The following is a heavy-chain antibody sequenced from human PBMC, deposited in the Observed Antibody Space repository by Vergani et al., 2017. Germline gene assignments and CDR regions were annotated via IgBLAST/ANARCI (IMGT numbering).Heavy chain of an antibody. V-gene: IGHV3-23*01. CDR1: GFTFSSYA. Sequence: EVQLLESGGGLVKPGGSLRLSCAASGFTFSSYAMRWVRQAPGKGLEWVSGISGSGGSTYYADSVKGLFTISRDNSKNTLYLQMNSLRAEDTDVYYCAYAFITFDYYYMDFWGKGTTVTVSS. CDR2: ISGSGGST. D-gene: IGHD3-22*01. CDR3: AYAFITFDYYYMDF. J-gene: IGHJ6*03.